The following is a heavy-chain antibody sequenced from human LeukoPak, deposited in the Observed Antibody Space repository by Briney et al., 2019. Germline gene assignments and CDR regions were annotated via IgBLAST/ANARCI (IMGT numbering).Heavy chain of an antibody. D-gene: IGHD3-3*01. V-gene: IGHV1-69*05. CDR2: IIPIFGTA. CDR1: GGTSSSYA. J-gene: IGHJ5*02. CDR3: ARVVYDFWSGYSNWFDP. Sequence: SVKVSCKASGGTSSSYAISWVRQAPGQGLEWMGGIIPIFGTANYAQKFQGRVTITTDESTSTAYMELSSLRSEDTAVYYCARVVYDFWSGYSNWFDPWGQGTLVTVSS.